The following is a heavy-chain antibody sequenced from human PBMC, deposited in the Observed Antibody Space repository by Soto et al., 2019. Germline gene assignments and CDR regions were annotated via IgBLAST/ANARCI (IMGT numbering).Heavy chain of an antibody. V-gene: IGHV4-34*01. CDR2: INHSGST. J-gene: IGHJ1*01. CDR1: GGSFSGYY. Sequence: QVQLQQWGAGLLKPSETLSRTCAVYGGSFSGYYWSWIRQPPGKGLEWIGEINHSGSTNYNPSLKRRVTXXIXTXXNQFSRRLSSVTAADTAVYYCARGRAAAASENFQYWGQGTLVTVSS. D-gene: IGHD6-13*01. CDR3: ARGRAAAASENFQY.